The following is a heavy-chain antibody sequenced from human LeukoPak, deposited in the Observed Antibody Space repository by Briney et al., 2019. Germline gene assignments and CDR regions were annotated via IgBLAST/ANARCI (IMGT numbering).Heavy chain of an antibody. CDR1: GGSISSSSYY. Sequence: PSETLSLTCTVSGGSISSSSYYWGWIRQPPGKGLEWIGSIYYSGSTYYNPSLKSRVTISVDTSKNQFSLKLSSVTAADTAVYYCARDIIAAAGYGDDYWGQGTLVTVSS. J-gene: IGHJ4*02. CDR2: IYYSGST. D-gene: IGHD6-13*01. V-gene: IGHV4-39*07. CDR3: ARDIIAAAGYGDDY.